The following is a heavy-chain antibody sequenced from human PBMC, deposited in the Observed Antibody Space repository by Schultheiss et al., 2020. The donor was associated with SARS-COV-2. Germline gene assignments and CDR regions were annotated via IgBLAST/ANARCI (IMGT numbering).Heavy chain of an antibody. J-gene: IGHJ4*02. Sequence: SQTLSLTCSVSGGSISNYYWSWIRQPPGKGLEWVGFIYYTGRTSYNPSLKGRVTISVDTSKNQFSLKLSSVTAADTAVYYCARGRRDPGEWDYWGQGTLVTVSS. V-gene: IGHV4-59*12. D-gene: IGHD3-3*01. CDR1: GGSISNYY. CDR2: IYYTGRT. CDR3: ARGRRDPGEWDY.